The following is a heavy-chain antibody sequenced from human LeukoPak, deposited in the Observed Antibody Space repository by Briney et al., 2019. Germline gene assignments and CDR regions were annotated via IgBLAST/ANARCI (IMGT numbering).Heavy chain of an antibody. D-gene: IGHD3-10*01. CDR2: INPNSGGT. J-gene: IGHJ4*02. V-gene: IGHV1-2*02. CDR1: GYTFTGYY. Sequence: ASVKVSCKASGYTFTGYYIHWVRQAPGQGLEWMGWINPNSGGTNYAQKFQGRVTMTRDTSISTAYMELSRLRPDDTAVYYCARDLDGSGSGIFDYWDQGTLVTVSS. CDR3: ARDLDGSGSGIFDY.